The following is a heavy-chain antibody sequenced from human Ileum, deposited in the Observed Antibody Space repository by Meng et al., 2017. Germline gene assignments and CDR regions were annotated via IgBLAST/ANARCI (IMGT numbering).Heavy chain of an antibody. V-gene: IGHV1-8*01. Sequence: VHLVQSGAAVKKPGASVKVSCKASGYTLTSDDINWVRQASGQGLEWLGWMNPDSGNTGYAQKFQGRVTITRDTSRTTAYMELSSLRSEDTAVYYCARDYGGNSGWFDPWGQGTLVTVSS. CDR2: MNPDSGNT. CDR1: GYTLTSDD. D-gene: IGHD4-23*01. CDR3: ARDYGGNSGWFDP. J-gene: IGHJ5*02.